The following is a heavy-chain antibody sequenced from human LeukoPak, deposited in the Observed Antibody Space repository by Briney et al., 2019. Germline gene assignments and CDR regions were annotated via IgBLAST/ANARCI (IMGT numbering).Heavy chain of an antibody. CDR2: ISGDGGST. CDR1: GFTLDDYA. D-gene: IGHD6-13*01. J-gene: IGHJ6*02. V-gene: IGHV3-43*02. Sequence: GGSLRLSCAASGFTLDDYAMHWVRQAPGKGLEWVSLISGDGGSTYYADSVKGRFTISRDNSKNSLYLQMNSLRTEDTALYYCAKDSSSWYAPNYYYYGMDVWGQGTTVTVSS. CDR3: AKDSSSWYAPNYYYYGMDV.